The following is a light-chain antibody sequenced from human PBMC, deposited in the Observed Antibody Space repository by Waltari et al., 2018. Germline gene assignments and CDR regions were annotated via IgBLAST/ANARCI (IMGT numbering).Light chain of an antibody. V-gene: IGLV1-44*01. CDR1: ASNIGGNV. J-gene: IGLJ3*02. CDR2: GND. CDR3: AAWDDSPNGHWV. Sequence: QSVLTQPPSASGTPGQRVTISCSGRASNIGGNVVNWYQQFPGKAPKPVIYGNDPRPSGVPDRFSGSKSGTSASLAISGLQSEDEADYYCAAWDDSPNGHWVFGGGTKVTVL.